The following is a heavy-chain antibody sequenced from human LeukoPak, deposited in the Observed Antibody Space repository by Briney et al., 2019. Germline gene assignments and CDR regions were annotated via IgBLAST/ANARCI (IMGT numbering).Heavy chain of an antibody. CDR2: VYHSGST. Sequence: PSETLSLTCAVSGYSISSGYFWAWIRQPPGEGLQWIGSVYHSGSTYYHPSLKSRVIISVDTSKNQFSLTLRSVTAADTALYYCAREPMSTLTTGINFFDYWGQGSLVTVSS. J-gene: IGHJ4*02. V-gene: IGHV4-38-2*02. CDR3: AREPMSTLTTGINFFDY. D-gene: IGHD4-17*01. CDR1: GYSISSGYF.